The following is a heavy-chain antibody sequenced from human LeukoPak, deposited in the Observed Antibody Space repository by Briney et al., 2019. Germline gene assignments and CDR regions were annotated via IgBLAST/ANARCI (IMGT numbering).Heavy chain of an antibody. J-gene: IGHJ4*02. D-gene: IGHD3-10*01. CDR2: INHSGST. V-gene: IGHV4-34*01. CDR1: GGSFSGYY. Sequence: PSETLSLTCAVYGGSFSGYYWSWIRQPPGKGLEWIGEINHSGSTNYNPSLKSRVTISVDTSKNQFSLKLSSVTAADTAVYYCARRAGWFGENLSYFDYWGQGTLVTVSS. CDR3: ARRAGWFGENLSYFDY.